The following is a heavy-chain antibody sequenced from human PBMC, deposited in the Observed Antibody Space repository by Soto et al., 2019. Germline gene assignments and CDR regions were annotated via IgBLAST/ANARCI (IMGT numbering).Heavy chain of an antibody. CDR3: ARAGTTSSVFDY. CDR2: ISYDGSNK. CDR1: GVTVSSYG. D-gene: IGHD1-7*01. V-gene: IGHV3-30*03. J-gene: IGHJ4*02. Sequence: QVQLVASGGGVVQPGRSLRRSCAASGVTVSSYGMHWVRQAPGKGLEWVAVISYDGSNKYYADSVKGRFTISRDNSKNPLYLQMNSLRAEDTAVYYCARAGTTSSVFDYWGQGTLVTVSS.